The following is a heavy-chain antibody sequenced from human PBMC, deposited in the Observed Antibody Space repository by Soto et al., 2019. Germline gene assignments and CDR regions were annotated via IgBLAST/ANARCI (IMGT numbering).Heavy chain of an antibody. D-gene: IGHD3-22*01. CDR1: GYSFTSYW. CDR2: IDPSDSYT. J-gene: IGHJ6*04. V-gene: IGHV5-10-1*01. CDR3: ARLGYYDSRGYPYGMDV. Sequence: VESLKISCKGSGYSFTSYWISWVRQIPWKGLEWMGRIDPSDSYTNYSPSFQGHVTISADKSISTAYLQWSSLKASDTAMYYCARLGYYDSRGYPYGMDVWGKGNTVTGST.